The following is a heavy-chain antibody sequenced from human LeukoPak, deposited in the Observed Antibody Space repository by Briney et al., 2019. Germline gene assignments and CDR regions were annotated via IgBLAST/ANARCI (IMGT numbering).Heavy chain of an antibody. J-gene: IGHJ3*02. V-gene: IGHV4-34*01. D-gene: IGHD4-11*01. CDR2: INHSGST. Sequence: SETLSLTCAVYGGSFSGYYWSWIRQPPGKGLEWIGEINHSGSTNYNPSLKSRVTISVDTSKNQFSLKLSSVTAADTAVYYCARVKLTTGDLGIWGQGTMVTVSS. CDR1: GGSFSGYY. CDR3: ARVKLTTGDLGI.